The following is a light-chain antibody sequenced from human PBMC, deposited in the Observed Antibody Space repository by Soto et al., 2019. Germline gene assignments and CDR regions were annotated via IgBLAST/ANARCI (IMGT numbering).Light chain of an antibody. CDR2: DGF. CDR3: QQYNNYPTWT. V-gene: IGKV1D-13*01. J-gene: IGKJ1*01. Sequence: AIQMTQSPSSLSASVGDRVTITCRASQGIRNDLGWYQQKPGKAPKFLIYDGFSLESGVPSRFSGSGSGTEFTLTISSLQPDDFATYYCQQYNNYPTWTFGQGTKVDIK. CDR1: QGIRND.